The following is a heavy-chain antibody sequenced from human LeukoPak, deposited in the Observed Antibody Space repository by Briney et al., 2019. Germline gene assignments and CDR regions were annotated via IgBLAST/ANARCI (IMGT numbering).Heavy chain of an antibody. J-gene: IGHJ4*02. Sequence: GGSLRLSCAASGFTFSTYGMHWVRQAPGKGLEGVAFIRYDGSNKYYADSVKGRFTISRDNSKNTLFLQMNSLRAEDTAVYSCAKEASRGYSFAYTPIEKPYYFDYWGQGTLVTVSS. CDR1: GFTFSTYG. CDR2: IRYDGSNK. CDR3: AKEASRGYSFAYTPIEKPYYFDY. D-gene: IGHD5-18*01. V-gene: IGHV3-30*02.